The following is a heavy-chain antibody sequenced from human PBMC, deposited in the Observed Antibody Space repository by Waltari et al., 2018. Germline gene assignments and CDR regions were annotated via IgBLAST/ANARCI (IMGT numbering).Heavy chain of an antibody. D-gene: IGHD6-6*01. CDR3: ARAGRGQLAGDY. Sequence: QVQLVQSGAEVTNPGASVKISCKASGYTLTGYYMHWVRQAPGKGIECMGWINPNSGGTNYAQKFQGRVTMTRDTSISTAYMELSRLRSDDTAVYCCARAGRGQLAGDYWGQGTLVTVSS. CDR2: INPNSGGT. CDR1: GYTLTGYY. J-gene: IGHJ4*02. V-gene: IGHV1-2*02.